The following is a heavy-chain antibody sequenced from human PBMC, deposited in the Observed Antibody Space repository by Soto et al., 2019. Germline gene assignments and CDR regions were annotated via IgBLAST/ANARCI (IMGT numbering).Heavy chain of an antibody. V-gene: IGHV4-34*01. CDR2: INHSGST. J-gene: IGHJ4*02. CDR1: GGSFSGYY. CDR3: ARTTKYYDSSGFDD. D-gene: IGHD3-22*01. Sequence: SATLSLTCAVYGGSFSGYYWSWIRQPPGKGLEWIGEINHSGSTNYNPSLKSRVTISVDTSKNQFSLKLSSVTAADTAVYYCARTTKYYDSSGFDDWGQATRVTVDS.